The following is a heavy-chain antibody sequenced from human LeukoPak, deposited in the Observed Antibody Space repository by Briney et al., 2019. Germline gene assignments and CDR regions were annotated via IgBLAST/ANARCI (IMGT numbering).Heavy chain of an antibody. CDR1: GGSVTSTNW. J-gene: IGHJ4*02. CDR3: SRENGAFPPFGY. D-gene: IGHD2-8*01. CDR2: VSLSGLT. Sequence: SETLSLTCGVSGGSVTSTNWWSWVRLPPGQGLEWIGEVSLSGLTNYNPSLSSRVIMALDTSKNHLSLNLTSVTAADTAVYYCSRENGAFPPFGYWGQGTLVTVPS. V-gene: IGHV4-4*02.